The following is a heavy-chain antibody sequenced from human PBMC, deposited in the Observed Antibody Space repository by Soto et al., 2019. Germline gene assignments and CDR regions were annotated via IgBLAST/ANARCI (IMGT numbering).Heavy chain of an antibody. CDR2: IIPIFGTA. Sequence: SVTIYCKASAGTVSSYAISWVRKAPGEGLEWMGGIIPIFGTANYAQKFQGRVTITADESTSTAYMELSSLRSEDTAVYYCARDRLACGGVIHAFDIWGQGTMVSVS. V-gene: IGHV1-69*13. D-gene: IGHD3-16*02. CDR3: ARDRLACGGVIHAFDI. J-gene: IGHJ3*02. CDR1: AGTVSSYA.